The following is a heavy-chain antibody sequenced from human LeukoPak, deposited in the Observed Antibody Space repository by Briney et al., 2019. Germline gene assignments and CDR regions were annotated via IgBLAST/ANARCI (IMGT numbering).Heavy chain of an antibody. V-gene: IGHV3-74*01. CDR2: INSDGSGP. Sequence: GGSLRLSCVASGFTFSNYWMHWVRQAPEKGLMWVSKINSDGSGPDYADSVKGRFTISRDNAKNTLYLQMHSLRAEDTAVYYCARDVYGLGDYWGQGTLVTVSS. D-gene: IGHD1-14*01. CDR3: ARDVYGLGDY. J-gene: IGHJ4*02. CDR1: GFTFSNYW.